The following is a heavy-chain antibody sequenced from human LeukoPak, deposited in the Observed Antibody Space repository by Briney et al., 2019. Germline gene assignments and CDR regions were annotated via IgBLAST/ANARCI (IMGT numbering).Heavy chain of an antibody. Sequence: ASVKVSCKASGYTFTNYAITWVRQAPGQGLEWMGWISTYIANTKYAQKFQGRVTITTDESTSTAYMELSSLRSEDTAVYYCARARVAEDQPFDYWGQGTLVTVSS. CDR3: ARARVAEDQPFDY. D-gene: IGHD2-2*01. CDR2: ISTYIANT. CDR1: GYTFTNYA. V-gene: IGHV1-18*01. J-gene: IGHJ4*02.